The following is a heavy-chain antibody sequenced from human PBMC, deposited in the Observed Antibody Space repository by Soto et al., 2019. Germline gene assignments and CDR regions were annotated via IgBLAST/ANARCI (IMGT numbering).Heavy chain of an antibody. CDR2: TYYRSKWYN. Sequence: SPTLSLTCAISGDSVSSNSAAWNWIRQSPSRGLEWLGRTYYRSKWYNDYAVSVKSRITINPDTSKNQFSLQLNSVTPEDTAVYYCARGSEYDYIWGSYRSPYYFDYWGQGTLVTVSS. V-gene: IGHV6-1*01. CDR3: ARGSEYDYIWGSYRSPYYFDY. CDR1: GDSVSSNSAA. D-gene: IGHD3-16*02. J-gene: IGHJ4*02.